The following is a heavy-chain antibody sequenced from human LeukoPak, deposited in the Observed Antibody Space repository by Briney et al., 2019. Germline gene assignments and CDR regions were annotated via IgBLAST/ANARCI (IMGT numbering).Heavy chain of an antibody. D-gene: IGHD3-22*01. CDR1: GVSISSGGYS. Sequence: SETLSLTCAVSGVSISSGGYSWSWIRQPPGKGLEWIGYIYHSGSTYYNPSLKSRVTISVDRSKNQFSLKLSSVTAADTAVYYCAREKSYYDSSGSFDYWGQGTLVTVSS. V-gene: IGHV4-30-2*01. CDR3: AREKSYYDSSGSFDY. CDR2: IYHSGST. J-gene: IGHJ4*02.